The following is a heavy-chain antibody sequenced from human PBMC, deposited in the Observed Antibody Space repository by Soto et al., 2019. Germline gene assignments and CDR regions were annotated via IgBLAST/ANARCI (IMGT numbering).Heavy chain of an antibody. CDR3: VRDSGRSLASVRFDY. Sequence: QVQLVQSGADVRKPGASVKVSCNSSGYSFTEYYIHWVRQAPGQGLEWMGCINPDSGITKKAQRFQGRVTLTGDTTINTAYMELTGLPSDDTAVYYCVRDSGRSLASVRFDYWGQGTLVIVSS. D-gene: IGHD6-19*01. CDR1: GYSFTEYY. V-gene: IGHV1-2*02. CDR2: INPDSGIT. J-gene: IGHJ4*02.